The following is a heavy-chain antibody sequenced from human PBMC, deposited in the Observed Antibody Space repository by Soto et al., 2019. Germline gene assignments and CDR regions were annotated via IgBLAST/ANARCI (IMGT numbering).Heavy chain of an antibody. Sequence: QVQLVESGGGVVQPGRSLRLSCAASGFTFSSYAMHWVRQAPGKGLEWVAVISYDGSNKYYADSVKGRFTISRDNSKNTLYLQMNSLRAEDTAVYYCARAWGVYYYCYGMDVWGQGTTVTVSS. J-gene: IGHJ6*02. CDR2: ISYDGSNK. CDR3: ARAWGVYYYCYGMDV. V-gene: IGHV3-30-3*01. D-gene: IGHD7-27*01. CDR1: GFTFSSYA.